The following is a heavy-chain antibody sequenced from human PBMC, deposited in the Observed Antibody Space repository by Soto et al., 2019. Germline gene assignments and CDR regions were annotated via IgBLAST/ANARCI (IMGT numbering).Heavy chain of an antibody. D-gene: IGHD3-10*01. V-gene: IGHV4-59*01. CDR3: TITAGLRQKIYYYGMDV. CDR2: IYYSGST. Sequence: PSETLSLTCTVSGGSISSYYWSWIRQPPGKGLEWIGYIYYSGSTNYNPSLKSRVTISVDTSKNQFSLKLSSVTAADTAVYYCTITAGLRQKIYYYGMDVWGKVTTVTVSS. CDR1: GGSISSYY. J-gene: IGHJ6*04.